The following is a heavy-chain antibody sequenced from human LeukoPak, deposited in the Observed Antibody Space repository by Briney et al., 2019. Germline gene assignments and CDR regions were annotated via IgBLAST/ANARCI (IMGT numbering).Heavy chain of an antibody. V-gene: IGHV3-23*01. Sequence: GGSLRLSCAASGFTFSSYAMSWVRQAPGKGLEWVSAISGSGGSTYYADSVKGRFTISRDNSKNTLYLQMNRLRAEDTAVHYCAKLLIPIHYFDYWGQGTLVTVSS. D-gene: IGHD3-9*01. CDR1: GFTFSSYA. J-gene: IGHJ4*02. CDR2: ISGSGGST. CDR3: AKLLIPIHYFDY.